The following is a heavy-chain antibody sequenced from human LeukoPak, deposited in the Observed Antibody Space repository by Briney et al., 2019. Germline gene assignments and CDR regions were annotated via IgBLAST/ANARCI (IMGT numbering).Heavy chain of an antibody. CDR1: GFTFGTYG. D-gene: IGHD4-17*01. CDR2: ISGSGGST. J-gene: IGHJ3*02. CDR3: ARGPVTRFEI. Sequence: PGGSLRLSCEASGFTFGTYGMSWVRQAPGKGLEWVSGISGSGGSTYYADSVKGRFTISRDNSKNTLFLQMNSLRAEDTAVYYCARGPVTRFEIWGQGTMVTVSS. V-gene: IGHV3-23*01.